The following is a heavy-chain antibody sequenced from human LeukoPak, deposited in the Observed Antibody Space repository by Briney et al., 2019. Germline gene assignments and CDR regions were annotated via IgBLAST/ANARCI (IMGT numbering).Heavy chain of an antibody. Sequence: GESLRLSCAASGFTYYGYAMSWVRQAPGKGLEWVSAITGSGGSTYYGDSVKGRFTISRDNSKNTLFLQMNSLRAEDTAVYYCAKGRRDILTGYYEGAPHWGQGTLVTVSS. CDR1: GFTYYGYA. CDR2: ITGSGGST. CDR3: AKGRRDILTGYYEGAPH. V-gene: IGHV3-23*01. J-gene: IGHJ4*02. D-gene: IGHD3-9*01.